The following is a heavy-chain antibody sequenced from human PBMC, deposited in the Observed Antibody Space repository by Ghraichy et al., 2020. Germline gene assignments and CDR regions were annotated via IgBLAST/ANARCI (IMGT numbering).Heavy chain of an antibody. D-gene: IGHD6-19*01. V-gene: IGHV3-7*01. CDR2: IKQDGSEK. CDR1: GFTFSSYW. Sequence: GGSLRLSCAASGFTFSSYWMSWVRQAPGKGLEWVANIKQDGSEKYYVDSVKGRFTISRDNAKNSLYLQMNSLRAEDTAVYYCARARWLVRRGYYFDYWGQGTLVTVSS. CDR3: ARARWLVRRGYYFDY. J-gene: IGHJ4*02.